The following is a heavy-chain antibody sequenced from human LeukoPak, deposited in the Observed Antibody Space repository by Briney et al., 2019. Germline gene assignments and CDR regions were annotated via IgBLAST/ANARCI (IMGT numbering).Heavy chain of an antibody. CDR1: GYSISSGYY. D-gene: IGHD3-3*01. CDR2: IYHSGST. J-gene: IGHJ5*02. V-gene: IGHV4-38-2*02. CDR3: ASEMGYYDFWSGYYRNNWFDP. Sequence: PSETLSLTCTVSGYSISSGYYWGWIRQPPGKGLEWIGSIYHSGSTYYNPSLKSRVTISVDTSKNQFSLKLSSVTAADTAVYYCASEMGYYDFWSGYYRNNWFDPWGQGTLVTVSS.